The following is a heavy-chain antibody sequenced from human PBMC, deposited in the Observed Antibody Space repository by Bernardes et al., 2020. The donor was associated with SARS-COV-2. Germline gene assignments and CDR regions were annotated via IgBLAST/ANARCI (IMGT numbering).Heavy chain of an antibody. J-gene: IGHJ3*01. CDR3: ARVVSGPHVGADAFAV. Sequence: GGSLRLSCSASGFTFNTYAMTWVRQAPGKGLECVSAISSAGHTYYVDSVKGRFTISRDNSKNTLYMQMNSLRAEDTAVYYCARVVSGPHVGADAFAVWGRGTTVTVSS. CDR1: GFTFNTYA. D-gene: IGHD2-21*02. CDR2: ISSAGHT. V-gene: IGHV3-23*01.